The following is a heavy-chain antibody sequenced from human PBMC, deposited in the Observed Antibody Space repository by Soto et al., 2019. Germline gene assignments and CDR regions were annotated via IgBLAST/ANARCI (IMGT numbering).Heavy chain of an antibody. CDR3: AKARGSMIRGGARFDY. CDR1: GFTFSSYG. Sequence: QVQLVESGGGVVQPGRSLRLSCAASGFTFSSYGMHWVRQAPGKGLEWVAVISYDGSNKYYADSVKGRFTISRDNPKNTLYLQMNSLRADDTAIYYCAKARGSMIRGGARFDYWGQGTLVTVSS. V-gene: IGHV3-30*18. CDR2: ISYDGSNK. J-gene: IGHJ4*02. D-gene: IGHD3-10*01.